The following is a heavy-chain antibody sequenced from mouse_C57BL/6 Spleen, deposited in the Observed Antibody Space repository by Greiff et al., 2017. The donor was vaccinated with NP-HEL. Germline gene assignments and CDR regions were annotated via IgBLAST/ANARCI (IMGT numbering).Heavy chain of an antibody. J-gene: IGHJ2*01. D-gene: IGHD1-1*01. CDR3: ARGEYYYGSIFDY. CDR2: IYPGSGNT. CDR1: GYTFTDYY. Sequence: QVQLKESGAELVRPGASVKLSCKASGYTFTDYYINWVKQRPGQGLEWIARIYPGSGNTYYNEKFKGKATLTAEKSSSTAYMQLSSLTSEDSAVYFCARGEYYYGSIFDYWGQGTTLTVSS. V-gene: IGHV1-76*01.